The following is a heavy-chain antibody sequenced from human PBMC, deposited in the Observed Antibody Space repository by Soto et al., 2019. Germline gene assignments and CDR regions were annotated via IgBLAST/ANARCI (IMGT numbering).Heavy chain of an antibody. CDR1: GFTFSSYS. V-gene: IGHV3-48*01. CDR2: ISSSSRTI. CDR3: ARDTIADFGY. J-gene: IGHJ4*02. Sequence: EVQLVESGGGLVQPGGSLRLSCAASGFTFSSYSMNWVRQAPGKGLEWVSYISSSSRTIYYADSVKGRFTISRDNAKNSLYLQMNSLRAEDTAVYYCARDTIADFGYWGQGTLVTVSS. D-gene: IGHD6-13*01.